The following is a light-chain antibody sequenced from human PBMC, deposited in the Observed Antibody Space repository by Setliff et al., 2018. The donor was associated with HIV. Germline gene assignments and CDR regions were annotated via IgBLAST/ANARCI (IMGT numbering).Light chain of an antibody. CDR2: DVS. J-gene: IGLJ1*01. CDR1: SSDVGVYNY. Sequence: LTQPASVSGSPGQSITISCTGTSSDVGVYNYVSWYQQHPGKAPKLMIYDVSNRPSGVSNRFSGSKSGNTASLTISGLQAGDEADYYCSSYTSSSLYVFGTGTKVTVL. CDR3: SSYTSSSLYV. V-gene: IGLV2-14*03.